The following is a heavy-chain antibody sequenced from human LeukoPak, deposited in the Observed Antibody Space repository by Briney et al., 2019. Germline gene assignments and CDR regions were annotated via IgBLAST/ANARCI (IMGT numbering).Heavy chain of an antibody. CDR2: IIPIFGTA. V-gene: IGHV1-69*05. D-gene: IGHD2-15*01. Sequence: SLKASCKASGATFSSYAISWVRQAPGHGLGWMGGIIPIFGTATYAQKFQGRVRITTDESTSTAYMELSSLRSEDTSVYDCARDDIVEQWFDPWGQGTLVTVSS. CDR3: ARDDIVEQWFDP. J-gene: IGHJ5*02. CDR1: GATFSSYA.